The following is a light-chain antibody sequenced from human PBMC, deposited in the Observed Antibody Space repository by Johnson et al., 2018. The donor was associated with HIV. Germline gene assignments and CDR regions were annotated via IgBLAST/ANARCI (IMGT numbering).Light chain of an antibody. CDR2: ENN. V-gene: IGLV1-51*02. CDR1: SYNIGNSY. CDR3: GTWDSSLSAHV. J-gene: IGLJ1*01. Sequence: QSVLTQPPSVSAAPGQKVTISCSGSSYNIGNSYVSWYQQLPGTAHKLLIYENNKRPSGIPDRFSGSKSGTSATLGITGLQTGDEADYYCGTWDSSLSAHVFGTGTKVTVL.